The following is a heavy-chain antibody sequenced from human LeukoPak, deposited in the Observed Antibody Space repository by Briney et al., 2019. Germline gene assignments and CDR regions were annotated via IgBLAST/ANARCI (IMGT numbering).Heavy chain of an antibody. J-gene: IGHJ3*01. D-gene: IGHD3-22*01. CDR2: ISGSGSTT. CDR1: GLTFSSFA. V-gene: IGHV3-23*01. Sequence: GGSLRLSCAASGLTFSSFAMTWVRQAPGKGLEWVSGISGSGSTTYYADSVKGRFTISRDNSKNTLYLQMNSLRVEDTAIYYCANGGRWDYYDSSHWGQGTMVTVSS. CDR3: ANGGRWDYYDSSH.